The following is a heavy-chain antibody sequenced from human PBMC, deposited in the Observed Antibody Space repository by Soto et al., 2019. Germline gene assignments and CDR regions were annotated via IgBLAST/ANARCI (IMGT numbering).Heavy chain of an antibody. J-gene: IGHJ4*02. D-gene: IGHD3-22*01. CDR3: ARTSPRGYYDSSGHLGIYDY. CDR2: IIPIFGTA. Sequence: GASVKVSCKASGGTFSSYAISWVRQAPGQGLEWMGGIIPIFGTANYAQKFQGRVTITADESTSTAYMELSSLRSEDTAVYYCARTSPRGYYDSSGHLGIYDYWGQGTLVTVSS. V-gene: IGHV1-69*13. CDR1: GGTFSSYA.